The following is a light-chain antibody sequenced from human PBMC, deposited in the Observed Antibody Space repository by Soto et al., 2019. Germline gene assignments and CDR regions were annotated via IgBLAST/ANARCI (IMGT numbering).Light chain of an antibody. CDR1: SSNIGSSS. CDR3: AAWDDSLNGWV. CDR2: SNN. J-gene: IGLJ3*02. V-gene: IGLV1-44*01. Sequence: QAVVTQPPSASGTPGQRVTISCSGSSSNIGSSSVNWYQQLPGTAPKVLIYSNNQRPSGVPDRCSGSKSGTSASLAISGLQSEDEADYYCAAWDDSLNGWVFGGGTKLTVL.